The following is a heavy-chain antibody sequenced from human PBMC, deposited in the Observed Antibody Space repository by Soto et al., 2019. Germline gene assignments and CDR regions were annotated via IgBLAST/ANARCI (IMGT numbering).Heavy chain of an antibody. CDR1: GGSISSSSYS. CDR3: ARAPTYYDIFNAFDI. J-gene: IGHJ3*02. CDR2: IYYSGST. V-gene: IGHV4-39*07. Sequence: PSETLSLTCTVSGGSISSSSYSWGGICPPPGKGLEWIGSIYYSGSTYYNPSLKSRVTISVDTSKSQFSLKLSSVTAADTAVYYCARAPTYYDIFNAFDIWGQGTMVTVSS. D-gene: IGHD3-9*01.